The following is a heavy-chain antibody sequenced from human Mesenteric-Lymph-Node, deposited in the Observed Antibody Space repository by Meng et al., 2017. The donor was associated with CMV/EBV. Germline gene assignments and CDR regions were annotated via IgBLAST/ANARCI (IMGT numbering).Heavy chain of an antibody. J-gene: IGHJ3*02. CDR2: IIYVGDST. Sequence: GGSLRLSCAASGFTFSSYAMSWVRQAPGKGLEWVSIIYVGDSTFYADSVQGRFTVSRDNSRNTLYLQMNSLRPEDTAIYYCGNGLDGGRYALWAFDIWGQGTMVTVSS. CDR3: GNGLDGGRYALWAFDI. V-gene: IGHV3-23*03. D-gene: IGHD2-21*01. CDR1: GFTFSSYA.